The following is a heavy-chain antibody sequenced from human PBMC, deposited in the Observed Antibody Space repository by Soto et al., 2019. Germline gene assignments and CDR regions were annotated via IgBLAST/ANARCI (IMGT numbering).Heavy chain of an antibody. V-gene: IGHV3-13*01. Sequence: GGSLRLSCAASGFTFINYDMHWVRQAPGKGLEWVSAIGTAGDTYYPDSVKGRFTISRENARNSLFLQMHSLRAEDSAVYYCARGGPGWELDFWGQGALVTVSS. CDR2: IGTAGDT. D-gene: IGHD3-10*01. CDR3: ARGGPGWELDF. J-gene: IGHJ4*02. CDR1: GFTFINYD.